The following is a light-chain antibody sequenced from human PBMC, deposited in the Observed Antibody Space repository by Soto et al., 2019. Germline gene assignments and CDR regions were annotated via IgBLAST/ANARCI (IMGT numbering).Light chain of an antibody. CDR3: SSFINITTRL. J-gene: IGLJ2*01. CDR2: EVS. Sequence: QSALTQPASVSGSPGQSITISCTGTSGDVGGYNFVSWYQQYPGKAPKLIIFEVSNRPSGVPSRVSGSKSGNTASLTISGLQAEDEADYYCSSFINITTRLFGGGTKLTVL. CDR1: SGDVGGYNF. V-gene: IGLV2-14*01.